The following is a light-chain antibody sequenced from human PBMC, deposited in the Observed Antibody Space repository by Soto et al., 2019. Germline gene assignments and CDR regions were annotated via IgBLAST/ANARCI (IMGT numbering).Light chain of an antibody. J-gene: IGKJ1*01. CDR2: DAS. CDR3: QQRSNWPRT. CDR1: QSVSSY. Sequence: EIVLTQSPATLSLSPGERATLSCRASQSVSSYLAWYQQKVGQTPRLLIYDASNRATGIPARFSGSGSGTDFTLTISSLAPEDFAVYYCQQRSNWPRTFGQGTKVEIK. V-gene: IGKV3-11*01.